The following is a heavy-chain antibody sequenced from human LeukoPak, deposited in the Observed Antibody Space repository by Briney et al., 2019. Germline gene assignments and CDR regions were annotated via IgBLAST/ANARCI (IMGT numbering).Heavy chain of an antibody. CDR2: ISGSGGST. V-gene: IGHV3-23*01. CDR3: AKDRWLQFLDRDAFDI. Sequence: PGGSLRLSCTVSGFTFGDYAMSWFRQAPGKGLEWVSAISGSGGSTYYADSVKGRFTISRDNSKNTLYLQMNSLRAEDTAVYYCAKDRWLQFLDRDAFDIWGQGTMVTVSS. J-gene: IGHJ3*02. D-gene: IGHD5-24*01. CDR1: GFTFGDYA.